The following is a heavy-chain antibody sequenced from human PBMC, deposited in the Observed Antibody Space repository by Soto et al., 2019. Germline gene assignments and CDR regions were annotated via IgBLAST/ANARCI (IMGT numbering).Heavy chain of an antibody. CDR1: GFDFSNFV. V-gene: IGHV3-33*01. D-gene: IGHD2-21*01. CDR2: IWHDASHE. Sequence: QVQLVESGGGVVQPGTSLTLSCAASGFDFSNFVMHWVRQAPGKGLECVAVIWHDASHEYYGDSVQGRFTISRDNSKHLLYWKRTGLRAEATAVYYGPGGGGADWIAYYSYGRDVWAMGPRSPSP. CDR3: PGGGGADWIAYYSYGRDV. J-gene: IGHJ6*02.